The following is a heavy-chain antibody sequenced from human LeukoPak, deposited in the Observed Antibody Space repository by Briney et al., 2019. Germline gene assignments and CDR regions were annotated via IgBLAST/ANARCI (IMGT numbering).Heavy chain of an antibody. CDR2: SGWNRGKI. CDR1: GFTFDDYA. V-gene: IGHV3-9*01. Sequence: PGGSLTLSCAVSGFTFDDYAMRCARQNPGRGREWVSGSGWNRGKIAYANVVGGRFTISRDNAKNSLYLQMNSLSDEDTAVYYCAKDAYGGATFFYYMDVWGKGTTVTVSS. J-gene: IGHJ6*03. CDR3: AKDAYGGATFFYYMDV. D-gene: IGHD2/OR15-2a*01.